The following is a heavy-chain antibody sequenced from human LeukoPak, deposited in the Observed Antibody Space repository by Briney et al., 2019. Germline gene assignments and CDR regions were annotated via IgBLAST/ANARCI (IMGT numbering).Heavy chain of an antibody. D-gene: IGHD1-26*01. Sequence: GGSLRLSCAAAGFPFSDRYMSWIRQAPGKGMEWVAYISPNGDNIHYADSVKGRFTISRDNAKNSLFLQVNSLRAEDTAVYCCVTESGLLFEFWGQGALVTVSS. CDR2: ISPNGDNI. J-gene: IGHJ4*02. V-gene: IGHV3-11*04. CDR3: VTESGLLFEF. CDR1: GFPFSDRY.